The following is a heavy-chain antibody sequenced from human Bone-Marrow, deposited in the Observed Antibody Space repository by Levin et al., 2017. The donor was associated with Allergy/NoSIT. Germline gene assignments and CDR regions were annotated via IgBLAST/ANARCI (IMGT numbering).Heavy chain of an antibody. CDR1: GFTFDDYG. Sequence: PSGGSLRLSCAASGFTFDDYGMDWVRQVPGKGLEWVSGINWNGNKKEYADSVKGRFTITRDNANNSLYLQMNSLRDEDTAFYYCAKHRFVMSAYDSFDIWGQGILVIVSS. J-gene: IGHJ3*02. CDR2: INWNGNKK. V-gene: IGHV3-9*01. CDR3: AKHRFVMSAYDSFDI. D-gene: IGHD3-22*01.